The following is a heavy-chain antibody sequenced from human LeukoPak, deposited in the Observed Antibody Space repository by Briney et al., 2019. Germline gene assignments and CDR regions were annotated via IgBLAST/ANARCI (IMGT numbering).Heavy chain of an antibody. V-gene: IGHV3-21*01. D-gene: IGHD3-9*01. CDR2: ISSGSSFI. CDR1: GFTFSSYS. Sequence: GGSLRLSCAASGFTFSSYSMNWVRQAPGKGLEWVSSISSGSSFIYYAGSMEGRFTISRDNAKNSLYLQMNSLRAEDTAVYYCARDRRGRYDILTGYSGFDYWGQGTLVTVSS. CDR3: ARDRRGRYDILTGYSGFDY. J-gene: IGHJ4*02.